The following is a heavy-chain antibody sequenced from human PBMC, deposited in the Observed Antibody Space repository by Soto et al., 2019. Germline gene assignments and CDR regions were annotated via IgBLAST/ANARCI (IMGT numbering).Heavy chain of an antibody. V-gene: IGHV3-21*01. CDR2: ISSSRSYI. D-gene: IGHD4-17*01. CDR3: ARGRRSTVTTVYYYYYMDV. CDR1: GFTFSSYS. J-gene: IGHJ6*03. Sequence: GGSLRLSCAASGFTFSSYSMNWVRQAPGKGLEWVSSISSSRSYIYYADSVKGRFTISRDNAKNSLYLQMNSLRAEDKAVYYCARGRRSTVTTVYYYYYMDVWGKGTTVTVSS.